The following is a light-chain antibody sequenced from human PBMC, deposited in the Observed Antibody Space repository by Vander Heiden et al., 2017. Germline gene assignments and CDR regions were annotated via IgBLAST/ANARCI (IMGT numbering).Light chain of an antibody. J-gene: IGKJ3*01. CDR1: QTISNW. CDR3: QQYNSYVT. V-gene: IGKV1-5*03. CDR2: KAS. Sequence: DIPMTQSPSTLSASVGDRVTITCRASQTISNWLAWYQQKPGKAPKLLIYKASSLESGVPSRFSGSGSGTEFTLTISSLQPDDFATYYCQQYNSYVTFGPGTKVDI.